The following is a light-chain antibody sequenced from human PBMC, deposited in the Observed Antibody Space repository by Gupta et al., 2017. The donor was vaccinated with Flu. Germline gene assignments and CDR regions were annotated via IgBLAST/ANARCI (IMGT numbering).Light chain of an antibody. V-gene: IGLV3-25*03. J-gene: IGLJ3*02. CDR1: ALPKQY. CDR3: QSSDSSGTSWV. CDR2: KGN. Sequence: SYKLTQPPSVSVSPGQTARITCSGDALPKQYTYWYRQKPGQAPVLVIYKGNERPSGIPERFSGSTSGTTVTLTISGVQAEDEADYYCQSSDSSGTSWVFGGGTKLTVL.